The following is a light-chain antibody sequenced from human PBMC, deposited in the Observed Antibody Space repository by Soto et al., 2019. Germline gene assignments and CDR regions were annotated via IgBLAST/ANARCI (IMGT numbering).Light chain of an antibody. CDR1: QSVSSNY. Sequence: EIVLTQSPGTLSLSPGERATLSCRASQSVSSNYLAWYQQKPGHAPRLLIFGASSRATGIPDRFSGSGSGTDFTLTISRLEPEDFAVYYCQQYGGSPRITFGHGTRLEIK. V-gene: IGKV3-20*01. CDR3: QQYGGSPRIT. CDR2: GAS. J-gene: IGKJ5*01.